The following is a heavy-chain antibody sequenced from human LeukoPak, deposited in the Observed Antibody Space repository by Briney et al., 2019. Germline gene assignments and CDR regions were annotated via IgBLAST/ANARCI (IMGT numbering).Heavy chain of an antibody. Sequence: GGSLRLSCAASGFTFSSYGIDWVRQAPGKGLEWVAVISYDGSNKYYADSVKGRFTISRDNSKNTLYLQMNSLRAEDTAVYYCANGVGALDYWGQGTLVTVSS. CDR2: ISYDGSNK. CDR1: GFTFSSYG. J-gene: IGHJ4*02. V-gene: IGHV3-30*18. CDR3: ANGVGALDY. D-gene: IGHD1-26*01.